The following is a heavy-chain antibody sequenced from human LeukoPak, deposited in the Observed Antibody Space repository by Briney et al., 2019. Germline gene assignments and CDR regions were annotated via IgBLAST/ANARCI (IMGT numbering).Heavy chain of an antibody. Sequence: PSETLSLTCTVSGGSISNYYWSWIRQPAGKGLEWIGRIYSSGSTDYNPSLKSRVTMSVDTSKNQFSLKLSSVTAADTAVYYCARAGVGYSSSWYNTAFDYWGQGTLVTVSS. J-gene: IGHJ4*02. CDR2: IYSSGST. CDR1: GGSISNYY. CDR3: ARAGVGYSSSWYNTAFDY. V-gene: IGHV4-4*07. D-gene: IGHD6-13*01.